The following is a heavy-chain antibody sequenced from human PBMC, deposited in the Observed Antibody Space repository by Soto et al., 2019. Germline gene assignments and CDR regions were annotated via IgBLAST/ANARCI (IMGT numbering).Heavy chain of an antibody. CDR2: ISNDGSNK. CDR1: GFTFSSYG. Sequence: QVRLVESGGGVVQPGRSLRLSCAASGFTFSSYGMHWVRQAPGKGLEWVALISNDGSNKYYVDSVKGRFTMSRDNSKNTLYLPMNSLRAEDTAVYYCGGGHYFSDYWGQGTLITVSS. V-gene: IGHV3-30*03. D-gene: IGHD3-16*01. J-gene: IGHJ4*02. CDR3: GGGHYFSDY.